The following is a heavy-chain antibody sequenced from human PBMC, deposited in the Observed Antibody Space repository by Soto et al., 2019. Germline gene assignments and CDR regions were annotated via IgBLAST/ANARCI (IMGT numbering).Heavy chain of an antibody. CDR1: GFTFSSYA. D-gene: IGHD3-16*01. V-gene: IGHV3-23*01. CDR2: ISGSGGST. J-gene: IGHJ6*02. CDR3: AKYLKYDYVWGSEDYYGMDV. Sequence: PVGSLRLSCAASGFTFSSYAMSWVRQAPGKGLEWVSAISGSGGSTYYADSVKGRFTISRDNSKNTLYLQMNSLRAEDTAVYYCAKYLKYDYVWGSEDYYGMDVWGQGTTVTVSS.